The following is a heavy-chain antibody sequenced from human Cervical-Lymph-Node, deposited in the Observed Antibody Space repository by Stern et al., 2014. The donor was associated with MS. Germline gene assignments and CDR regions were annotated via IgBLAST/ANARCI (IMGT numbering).Heavy chain of an antibody. D-gene: IGHD6-13*01. Sequence: VKLVESGGGLVKPGGSLRLSCAASGFTFSSYSMNWVRQAPGQGLEWVSSISSSSSYIYYADSGKGRFTISRDNAKNSLYLQMNSLRAEDTAVYYCARDSSSWYAIDYWGQGTLVTVSS. J-gene: IGHJ4*02. CDR1: GFTFSSYS. V-gene: IGHV3-21*01. CDR3: ARDSSSWYAIDY. CDR2: ISSSSSYI.